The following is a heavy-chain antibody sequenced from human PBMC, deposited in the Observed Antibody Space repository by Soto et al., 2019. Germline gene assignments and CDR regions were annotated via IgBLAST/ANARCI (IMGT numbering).Heavy chain of an antibody. CDR1: GFTFSSYW. CDR3: ARDWPPPPAYQLLPPSDY. V-gene: IGHV3-7*05. J-gene: IGHJ4*02. CDR2: IKQDGSEK. D-gene: IGHD3-16*01. Sequence: PGGSLRLSCAASGFTFSSYWMSWVRQAPGKGLEWVANIKQDGSEKYYVDSVKGRFTISRDNAKNSLYLQMNSLRAEDTAVYYCARDWPPPPAYQLLPPSDYWGQGTLVTVSS.